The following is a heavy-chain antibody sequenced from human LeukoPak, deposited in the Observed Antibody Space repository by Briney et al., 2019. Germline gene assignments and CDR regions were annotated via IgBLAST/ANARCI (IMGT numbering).Heavy chain of an antibody. Sequence: GGSLRLSCEASGFMFTSYAMNWVRQAPGKGLEWVSSVGGSGGSTYYADSVKGRFTISRDNSKSTLYLQMNSLRAEDTALYYCAKSRRHYYDTGGYYDYWGQGTLVTVSS. V-gene: IGHV3-23*01. D-gene: IGHD3-22*01. CDR2: VGGSGGST. CDR3: AKSRRHYYDTGGYYDY. CDR1: GFMFTSYA. J-gene: IGHJ4*02.